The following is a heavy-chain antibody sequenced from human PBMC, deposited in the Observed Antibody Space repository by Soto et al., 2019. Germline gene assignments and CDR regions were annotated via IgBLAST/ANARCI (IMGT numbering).Heavy chain of an antibody. J-gene: IGHJ4*02. CDR2: ISAYNGNT. D-gene: IGHD6-19*01. CDR3: ARDLHTYSSGWYFDY. V-gene: IGHV1-18*01. Sequence: APVKVSCKASGYTFTSYGISWVRQAPGQGLEWMGWISAYNGNTNYAQNLQGRVTMTTDTSTNSAYMELRSLRSDDTAVYYCARDLHTYSSGWYFDYWGQGTLVTVSS. CDR1: GYTFTSYG.